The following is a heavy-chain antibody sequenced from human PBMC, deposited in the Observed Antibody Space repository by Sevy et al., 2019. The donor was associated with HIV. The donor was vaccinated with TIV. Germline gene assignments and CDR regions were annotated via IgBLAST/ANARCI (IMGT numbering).Heavy chain of an antibody. Sequence: GGSLRLSCAASGFTFSSYAMHWVRQAPGKGLEYVSAISRNGGSTYYADSVKGRFTISRDNSKNTLYLQMGSLRAEDMAVYYCARGTWFGEGIGYYGMDVWGQGTTVTVSS. V-gene: IGHV3-64*02. D-gene: IGHD3-10*01. CDR2: ISRNGGST. CDR1: GFTFSSYA. CDR3: ARGTWFGEGIGYYGMDV. J-gene: IGHJ6*02.